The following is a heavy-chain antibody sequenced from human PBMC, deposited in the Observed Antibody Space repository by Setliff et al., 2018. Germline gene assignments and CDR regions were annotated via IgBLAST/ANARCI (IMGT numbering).Heavy chain of an antibody. J-gene: IGHJ6*03. D-gene: IGHD4-17*01. V-gene: IGHV4-34*01. CDR2: INHSGST. CDR3: ARETTMTYYFYYMDV. Sequence: SETLSLTCAVYGGSFSDYYWSWIRRSPGKGLEWIGEINHSGSTNYNPSLKTRVTISVDTSKNQFSLTLSSVTAADTAVYYCARETTMTYYFYYMDVWGKGTTVTVSS. CDR1: GGSFSDYY.